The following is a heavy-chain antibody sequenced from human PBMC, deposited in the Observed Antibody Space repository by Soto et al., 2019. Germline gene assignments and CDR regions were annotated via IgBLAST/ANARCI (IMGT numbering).Heavy chain of an antibody. Sequence: QVQLVQSGAEVKKPGASVKVSCKASGYTFTSYGISWVRQAPGQGLEWMGWISAYNGNTNYAQKLQGRVTMTTDTSTSKAYMELRSLRSDDTAVYYCARQIFEGPYYDFWSGYLDVWGQGTTVTVSS. CDR2: ISAYNGNT. CDR1: GYTFTSYG. CDR3: ARQIFEGPYYDFWSGYLDV. V-gene: IGHV1-18*01. J-gene: IGHJ6*02. D-gene: IGHD3-3*01.